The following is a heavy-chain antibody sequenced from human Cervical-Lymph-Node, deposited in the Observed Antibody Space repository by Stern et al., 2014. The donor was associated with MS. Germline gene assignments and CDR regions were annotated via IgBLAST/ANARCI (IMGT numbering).Heavy chain of an antibody. CDR2: IWRDGRNK. D-gene: IGHD3-16*02. CDR3: ARVNTFGGVIDPFDH. CDR1: GFTFSSYG. Sequence: VQLVQSGRGVVQPGRSLRLSCAASGFTFSSYGMHWVRQAPAKGLEWVALIWRDGRNKQYADSVKGRFTISRENSNNTLYLQMNSLRAEDTALYYCARVNTFGGVIDPFDHWGQGTLATVSS. V-gene: IGHV3-33*01. J-gene: IGHJ4*02.